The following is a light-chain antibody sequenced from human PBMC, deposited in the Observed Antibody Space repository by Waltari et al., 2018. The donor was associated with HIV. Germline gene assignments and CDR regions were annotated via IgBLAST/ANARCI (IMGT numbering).Light chain of an antibody. Sequence: QSALTQPASVSGSPGQSITISCTGTSSAVGGYTYVSAYQQHPGKAPKLMIYDVSNRPSGVSNRFSGSKSGNTASLTISGLQAEDEADYYCSSYTSSSTPYVFGTGTKVTVL. V-gene: IGLV2-14*03. J-gene: IGLJ1*01. CDR1: SSAVGGYTY. CDR3: SSYTSSSTPYV. CDR2: DVS.